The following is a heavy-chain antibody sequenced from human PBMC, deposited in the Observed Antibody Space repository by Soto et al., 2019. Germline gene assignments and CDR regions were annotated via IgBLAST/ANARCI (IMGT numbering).Heavy chain of an antibody. D-gene: IGHD1-26*01. CDR3: ARGRDQPPVGLYFDS. V-gene: IGHV1-69*01. Sequence: QVQLVQSGAEVKKPGSSVKVSCKDSGGAFNNYIFDWVRQAPGQGLEWMGGIIPMFGTPQYAQTFQDRITISADVSTGTAYMERTSLRFDDTAIYYCARGRDQPPVGLYFDSWGEGTRVTVSS. J-gene: IGHJ4*02. CDR2: IIPMFGTP. CDR1: GGAFNNYI.